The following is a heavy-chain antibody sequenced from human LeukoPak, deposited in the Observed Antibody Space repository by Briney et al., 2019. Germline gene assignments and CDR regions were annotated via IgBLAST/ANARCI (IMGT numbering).Heavy chain of an antibody. V-gene: IGHV5-51*01. CDR1: GYSFTSYW. Sequence: GESLKISCKGSGYSFTSYWIGWVRQMPGEGLEWMGIIYPGDSDTRYSPSFQGQVTISADKSISTAYLQWSSLKASDTAMYYCARLASHRGTAMAAFDYWGQGTLVTVSS. CDR3: ARLASHRGTAMAAFDY. CDR2: IYPGDSDT. J-gene: IGHJ4*02. D-gene: IGHD5-18*01.